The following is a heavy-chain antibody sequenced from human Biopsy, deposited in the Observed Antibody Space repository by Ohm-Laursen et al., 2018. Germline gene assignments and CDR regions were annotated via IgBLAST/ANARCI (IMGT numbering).Heavy chain of an antibody. Sequence: SSAAPGFTLFCFLMALGPPGPREGGGGVAMIKQDGSEDYYVDSVKGRFTISRDNAQKSLDLQLNSLRAEDTAVYYCVRGRSMDVWGQGTTVTVSS. V-gene: IGHV3-7*01. CDR3: VRGRSMDV. CDR1: GFTLFCFL. J-gene: IGHJ6*02. CDR2: IKQDGSED.